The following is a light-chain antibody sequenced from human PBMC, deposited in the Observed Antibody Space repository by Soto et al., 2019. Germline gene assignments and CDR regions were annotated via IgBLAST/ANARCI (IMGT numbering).Light chain of an antibody. CDR2: GVS. CDR3: QQYDTSPRT. J-gene: IGKJ5*01. V-gene: IGKV3D-15*01. CDR1: HGVSSY. Sequence: EILMTQSPASLPVSPGESANLSCSASHGVSSYLALYQQKPGQAPRLLIYGVSTRATGIPDRFSGSGSGTDFSLTISRLEPEDFAVYYCQQYDTSPRTFGQGTRLEIK.